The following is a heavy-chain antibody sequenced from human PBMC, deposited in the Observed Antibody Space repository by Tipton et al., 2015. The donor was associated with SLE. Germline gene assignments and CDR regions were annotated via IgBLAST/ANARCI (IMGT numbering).Heavy chain of an antibody. CDR1: GFTFSTYS. J-gene: IGHJ6*03. V-gene: IGHV3-21*01. CDR3: TRGTGSRHYYSMDV. CDR2: ISSSGTYM. Sequence: SLRLSCAASGFTFSTYSMNWVRQAPGKGLEWVSSISSSGTYMHYADSVTGRFTISRDNADKSLSLRMNSLRAEDTALYYCTRGTGSRHYYSMDVWGSGTTVTVSS.